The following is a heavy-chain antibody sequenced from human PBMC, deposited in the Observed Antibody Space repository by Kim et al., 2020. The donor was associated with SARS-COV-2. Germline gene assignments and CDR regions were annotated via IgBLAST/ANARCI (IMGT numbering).Heavy chain of an antibody. CDR1: GFTFSSYG. J-gene: IGHJ6*02. V-gene: IGHV3-33*01. CDR2: IWYDGSNK. Sequence: GGSLRLSCAASGFTFSSYGMHWVRQAPGKGLEWVAVIWYDGSNKYYADSVKGRFTISRDNSKNTLYLQMNSLRAEDTAVYYCARAVGYCSSTSCYRGHYYYYGMDVWGQGTTVTVSS. D-gene: IGHD2-2*01. CDR3: ARAVGYCSSTSCYRGHYYYYGMDV.